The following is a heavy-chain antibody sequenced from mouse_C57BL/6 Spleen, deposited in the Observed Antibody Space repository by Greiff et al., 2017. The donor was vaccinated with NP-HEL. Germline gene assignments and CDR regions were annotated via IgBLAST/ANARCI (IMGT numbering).Heavy chain of an antibody. J-gene: IGHJ2*01. CDR2: ISDGGSYT. CDR1: GFTFSSYA. CDR3: ARDSNYADYCDY. Sequence: EVQLQQSGGGLVKPGGSLKLSCAASGFTFSSYAMSWVRQTPEKRLEWVATISDGGSYTYYPDNVKGRFTISRDNAKNNLYLQMSHLKSEDTAMYYCARDSNYADYCDYWGQGTTLTVSS. V-gene: IGHV5-4*01. D-gene: IGHD2-5*01.